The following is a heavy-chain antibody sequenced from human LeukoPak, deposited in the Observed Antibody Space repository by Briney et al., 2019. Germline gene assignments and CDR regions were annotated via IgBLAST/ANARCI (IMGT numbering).Heavy chain of an antibody. CDR3: AREGDGYTDPFDY. D-gene: IGHD5-24*01. CDR2: ISSSSSYI. Sequence: GGSLRPSCAASGFTFSSYMMTWVRQAPGKGLEWVSSISSSSSYIYYADSVKGRFTISRDNARKSMYLQMNSLRAEDTAVYYCAREGDGYTDPFDYWGQGTLVTVSS. CDR1: GFTFSSYM. V-gene: IGHV3-21*01. J-gene: IGHJ4*02.